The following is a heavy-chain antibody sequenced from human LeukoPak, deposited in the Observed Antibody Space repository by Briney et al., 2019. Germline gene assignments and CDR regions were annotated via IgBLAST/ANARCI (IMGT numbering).Heavy chain of an antibody. J-gene: IGHJ4*02. CDR2: ISYEGSNK. D-gene: IGHD6-19*01. CDR1: GFTFSSYA. CDR3: ARATPLRISGWYGYFDY. V-gene: IGHV3-30-3*01. Sequence: PGRSLRLSCAASGFTFSSYAMHGVRQAPGKGLEWVAVISYEGSNKYYADSVKGRFTISRDNSKNTLYLQMNSLRAEDTAVYYCARATPLRISGWYGYFDYWGQGTLVTVSS.